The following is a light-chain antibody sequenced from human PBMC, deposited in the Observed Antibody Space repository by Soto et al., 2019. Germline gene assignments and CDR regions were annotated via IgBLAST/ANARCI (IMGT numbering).Light chain of an antibody. Sequence: QSVLTQPRSVSGSPGQSVTISCTGTSSDVGGYDFVSWYQQHPGKAPKLMISDVSKRPSGVPDRFSGSKSGNTASLTISGLQAEDEPDYYCCSYAGDLALFGGGTKVTVL. J-gene: IGLJ2*01. CDR1: SSDVGGYDF. V-gene: IGLV2-11*01. CDR3: CSYAGDLAL. CDR2: DVS.